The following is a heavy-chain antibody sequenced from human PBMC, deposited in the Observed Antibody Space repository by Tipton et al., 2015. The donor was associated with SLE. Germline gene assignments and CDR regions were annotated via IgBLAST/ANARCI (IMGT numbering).Heavy chain of an antibody. CDR3: ARRADAFDI. Sequence: TLSLTCAVYGGSFSDYFWTWIRQPPGKGLEWIGEITHSGSTNYNPSLKSRVIISVDTSKNQFSLKLSSVTAADTAVYYCARRADAFDIWGQGTMVTVSS. CDR2: ITHSGST. J-gene: IGHJ3*02. CDR1: GGSFSDYF. V-gene: IGHV4-34*01.